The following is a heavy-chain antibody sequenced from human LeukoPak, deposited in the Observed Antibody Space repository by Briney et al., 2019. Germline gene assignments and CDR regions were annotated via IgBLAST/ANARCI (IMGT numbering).Heavy chain of an antibody. D-gene: IGHD5-24*01. J-gene: IGHJ3*02. CDR1: GYTFTSYY. CDR2: INPSGSST. Sequence: ASVKVSCKASGYTFTSYYMHWVRQAPGQGLEWMGLINPSGSSTSYAQKFQGRLSLTRDMSTSTDYMELSSLRSEDTAVYYCARVRDGYNDAYDIWGQGTMVTVHS. CDR3: ARVRDGYNDAYDI. V-gene: IGHV1-46*01.